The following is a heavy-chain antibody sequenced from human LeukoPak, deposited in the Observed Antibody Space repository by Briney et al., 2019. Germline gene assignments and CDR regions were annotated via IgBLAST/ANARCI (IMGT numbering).Heavy chain of an antibody. D-gene: IGHD7-27*01. CDR3: ARGPPNWGYDY. V-gene: IGHV1-8*01. J-gene: IGHJ4*02. Sequence: ASVKVSCKASGYTFASYDFNWVRQATGQRPEWMGWMSPNSGDTGYAQKFQDRVTMTRNTSISTAYMELSSLRSDDTAVYYCARGPPNWGYDYWGPGTLVTVSS. CDR1: GYTFASYD. CDR2: MSPNSGDT.